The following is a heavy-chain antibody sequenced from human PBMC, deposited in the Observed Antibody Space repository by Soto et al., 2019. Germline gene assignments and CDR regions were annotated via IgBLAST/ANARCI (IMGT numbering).Heavy chain of an antibody. Sequence: SVKVSCKASGFTFTSSAVQWVRQARGQRLEWIGWIVVGSGNTNYAQEFQERVTITRDMSTSTAYMELSSLRSEDTAVYYCAAGDFWSGYYYYYGMDVWGQGTTVTVSS. CDR1: GFTFTSSA. J-gene: IGHJ6*02. CDR2: IVVGSGNT. CDR3: AAGDFWSGYYYYYGMDV. D-gene: IGHD3-3*01. V-gene: IGHV1-58*01.